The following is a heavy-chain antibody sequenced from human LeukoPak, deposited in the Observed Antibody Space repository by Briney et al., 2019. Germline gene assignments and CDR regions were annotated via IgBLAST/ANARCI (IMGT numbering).Heavy chain of an antibody. J-gene: IGHJ4*02. V-gene: IGHV1-18*01. Sequence: ASVEVSCKASGYTFTSYAMNWVRQAPGQGLEWMGWISAYNGNTNYAQKLQGRVTMTTDTSTSTAYMELRSLRSDDTAVYYCARDLLTYCGGDCYFSGYWGQGTLVTVSS. D-gene: IGHD2-21*01. CDR1: GYTFTSYA. CDR3: ARDLLTYCGGDCYFSGY. CDR2: ISAYNGNT.